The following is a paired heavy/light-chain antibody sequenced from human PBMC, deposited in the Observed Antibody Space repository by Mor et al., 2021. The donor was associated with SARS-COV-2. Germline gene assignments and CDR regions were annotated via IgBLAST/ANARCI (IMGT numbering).Light chain of an antibody. Sequence: QSVLTQPPSVSGAPGQRVTISCTGSSSNIGAGYDVHWYQQLPGTAPKLLIYGNSNRPSGVPDRFSGSKSGTSASLAITGLQAEDEADYYCQSYDSSWVFGGGTKLTVL. CDR2: GNS. J-gene: IGLJ3*02. V-gene: IGLV1-40*01. CDR1: SSNIGAGYD. CDR3: QSYDSSWV.
Heavy chain of an antibody. CDR3: ARGSTSQDNMWDDAFDI. V-gene: IGHV3-21*01. D-gene: IGHD2-2*01. J-gene: IGHJ3*02. CDR2: ISSSSSYI. CDR1: GFTFSSYS. Sequence: EVQLVESGGGLVKPGGSLRLSCAASGFTFSSYSMNWVRQAPGKGLEWVSSISSSSSYIYYADSVKGRFTISRDNAKNSLYLQMNSLRAEDTAVYYCARGSTSQDNMWDDAFDIWGQGTMVTVSS.